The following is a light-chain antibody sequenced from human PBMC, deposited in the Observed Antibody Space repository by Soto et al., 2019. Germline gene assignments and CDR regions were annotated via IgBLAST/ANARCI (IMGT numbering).Light chain of an antibody. CDR3: QSYDISLRGWV. CDR1: SSNIGANYD. CDR2: GDS. J-gene: IGLJ3*02. V-gene: IGLV1-40*01. Sequence: QSVLTQPPSVSGAPGQRVTISCTGSSSNIGANYDVHWYQHLPGTAPKLLISGDSNRPSGVPDRFSGSKSGTSASLGITGLQAEDEADYYGQSYDISLRGWVFGGGTKLTVL.